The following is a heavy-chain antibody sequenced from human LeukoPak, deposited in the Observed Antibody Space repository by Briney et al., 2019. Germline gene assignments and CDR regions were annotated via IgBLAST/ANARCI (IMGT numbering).Heavy chain of an antibody. CDR2: ISWNSGRI. Sequence: GGSLRLSCAASGLTFDDYAMHWARQAPGKGLEWVSGISWNSGRIVYADSVKGRFTISRDNAKNSLYLQMNSLRAEDTAFYYCAKDTSYDILTGSFDYWGQGTLVTVSS. CDR1: GLTFDDYA. D-gene: IGHD3-9*01. V-gene: IGHV3-9*01. J-gene: IGHJ4*02. CDR3: AKDTSYDILTGSFDY.